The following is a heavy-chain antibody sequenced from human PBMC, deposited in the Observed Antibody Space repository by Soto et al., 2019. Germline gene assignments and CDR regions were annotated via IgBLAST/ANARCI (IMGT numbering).Heavy chain of an antibody. J-gene: IGHJ6*02. D-gene: IGHD3-10*01. V-gene: IGHV4-34*01. CDR2: INHSGST. CDR3: ARGSLLWFGELLMYYYYGMDV. Sequence: TSETLSLTCAVYGGSFSGYYWSWIRQPPGKGLEWIGEINHSGSTNYNPSLKSRVTISVDTSKNQFSLKLSSVTAADTAVYYCARGSLLWFGELLMYYYYGMDVWGQGTTVTVSS. CDR1: GGSFSGYY.